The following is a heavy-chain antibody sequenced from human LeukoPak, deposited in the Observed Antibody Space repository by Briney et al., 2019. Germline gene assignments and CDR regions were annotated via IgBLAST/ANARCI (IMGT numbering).Heavy chain of an antibody. CDR1: GFTFSSYA. J-gene: IGHJ4*02. Sequence: PGGSLRLSCAASGFTFSSYAMGWVRQAPGKGLEWVSGISGSGDNTYYADSVKGRFTISRDNSKNTLYVQVNSLGTEDTAAYYCAKGSYYDSSGSLYFDYWGQGTLVTVSS. CDR3: AKGSYYDSSGSLYFDY. CDR2: ISGSGDNT. V-gene: IGHV3-23*01. D-gene: IGHD3-22*01.